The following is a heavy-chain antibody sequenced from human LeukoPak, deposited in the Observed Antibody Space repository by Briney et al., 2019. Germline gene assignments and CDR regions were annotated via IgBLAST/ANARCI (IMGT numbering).Heavy chain of an antibody. J-gene: IGHJ3*02. CDR1: GGSISSSSYY. V-gene: IGHV4-39*07. D-gene: IGHD3-10*01. CDR3: ARDLWFGTQAAFDI. Sequence: SETLSLTCTVSGGSISSSSYYWGWIRQPPGKGLEWIGSIYYSGSTYYNPSLKSRVTISVDTSKNQFSLKLSSVTAADTAVYYCARDLWFGTQAAFDIWGQGTMVTVSS. CDR2: IYYSGST.